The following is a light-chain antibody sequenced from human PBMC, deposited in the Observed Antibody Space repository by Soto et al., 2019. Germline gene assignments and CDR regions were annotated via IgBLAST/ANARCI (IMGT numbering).Light chain of an antibody. CDR3: AAWDDSLNGYV. CDR1: SSNIGSNT. Sequence: QPVLTQPPSASGTPGQRVTISCSGSSSNIGSNTVNWYQQLPGTAPKLLIYSNNQRPSGVPDRFSGSKSGTSASRAISGLQSEYEADYYCAAWDDSLNGYVFGTGTKLTVL. CDR2: SNN. J-gene: IGLJ1*01. V-gene: IGLV1-44*01.